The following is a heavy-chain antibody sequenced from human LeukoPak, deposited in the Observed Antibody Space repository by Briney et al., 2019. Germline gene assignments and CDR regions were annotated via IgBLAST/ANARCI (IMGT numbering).Heavy chain of an antibody. D-gene: IGHD6-13*01. CDR1: GGSISSYY. J-gene: IGHJ6*03. Sequence: SETLSLTCTVSGGSISSYYWSWIRQPAGKGLEWIGRIYTSGSTNYNPSLKSRVTMSVDTSKNQFSLKLSSVTAADTAVYYCARVSYSSIEYYYYYMDVWAKGPRSPSP. CDR2: IYTSGST. V-gene: IGHV4-4*07. CDR3: ARVSYSSIEYYYYYMDV.